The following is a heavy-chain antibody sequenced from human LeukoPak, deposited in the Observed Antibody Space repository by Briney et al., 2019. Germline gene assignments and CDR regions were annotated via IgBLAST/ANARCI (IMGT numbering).Heavy chain of an antibody. D-gene: IGHD3-22*01. V-gene: IGHV4-38-2*02. CDR1: GYSISTAYS. J-gene: IGHJ4*02. CDR3: ARGVGYDDTLGSYYGFFDH. Sequence: PSETLSLTCTVSGYSISTAYSWGWIRQSPGKGLEWIGSLCHSGSTYYNPSLKSRVTISLDTSKNHFSLNLSTVTAADTAVYYCARGVGYDDTLGSYYGFFDHWSQGTLVTVSS. CDR2: LCHSGST.